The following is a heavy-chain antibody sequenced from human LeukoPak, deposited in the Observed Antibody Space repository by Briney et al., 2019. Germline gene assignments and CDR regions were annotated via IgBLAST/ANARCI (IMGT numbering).Heavy chain of an antibody. V-gene: IGHV3-23*01. Sequence: PGGSLRLSCAASGFTFSGYAMSWVRQAPGQGLEWVSGVSLRGDIAKLADSVKGRFTISRDNSKNTLFLQMDSLRADDTATYYCVKGGWFGQSSSDVFNMWGQGTMVTVSS. J-gene: IGHJ3*02. CDR3: VKGGWFGQSSSDVFNM. CDR1: GFTFSGYA. D-gene: IGHD3-10*01. CDR2: VSLRGDIA.